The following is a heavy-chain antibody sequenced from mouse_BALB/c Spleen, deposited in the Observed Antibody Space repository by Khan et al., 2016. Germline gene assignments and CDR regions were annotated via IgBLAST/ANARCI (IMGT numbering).Heavy chain of an antibody. CDR1: GYNFTDYS. D-gene: IGHD1-1*01. CDR3: AKVTEVATPFDY. J-gene: IGHJ2*01. Sequence: QIQLVQSGPELKKPGETVKISCKASGYNFTDYSMHWVKQAPGKGLKWMGWINTETGEPTYADDFKGRFAFSLETSASTAYLQINNLKNEDTAKDFCAKVTEVATPFDYWSQGTTLTVSS. CDR2: INTETGEP. V-gene: IGHV9-2-1*01.